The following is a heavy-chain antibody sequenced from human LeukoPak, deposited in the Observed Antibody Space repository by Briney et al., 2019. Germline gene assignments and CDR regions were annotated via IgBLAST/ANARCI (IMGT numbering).Heavy chain of an antibody. CDR3: ARHARRGGNCYSVDY. J-gene: IGHJ4*02. Sequence: GASLKISCKGSGYIFTSYWIGWVRQMPGKGLEWMGIIYPGDSNTIYSPSFQGQVTISADKSISTAYLQWSSLKASDTAVYYCARHARRGGNCYSVDYWGQGTLVTVSS. CDR2: IYPGDSNT. D-gene: IGHD2-15*01. V-gene: IGHV5-51*01. CDR1: GYIFTSYW.